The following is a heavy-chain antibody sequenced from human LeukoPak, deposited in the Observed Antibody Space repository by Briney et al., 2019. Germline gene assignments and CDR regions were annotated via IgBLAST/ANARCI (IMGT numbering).Heavy chain of an antibody. J-gene: IGHJ6*03. CDR1: GFTFDDYG. D-gene: IGHD4-17*01. V-gene: IGHV3-20*04. CDR3: ARVSYGDTGLRYYYYYYMDV. Sequence: SGGSLRLSCAASGFTFDDYGMSWVRQAPGKGLEWVSGINWSGGSTGYADSVKGRFTISRDNAKNSLYLQMNSLRAEDTAFYYCARVSYGDTGLRYYYYYYMDVWGKGTTVTVSS. CDR2: INWSGGST.